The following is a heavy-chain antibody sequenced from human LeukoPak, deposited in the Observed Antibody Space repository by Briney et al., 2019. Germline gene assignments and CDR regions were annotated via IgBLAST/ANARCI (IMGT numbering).Heavy chain of an antibody. CDR2: ISYSGST. J-gene: IGHJ3*02. Sequence: SETLSLTCSISGGYIGSYDWSWIRQPPGKGLEWIGYISYSGSTNYNPSLKSRVTISGDTSKNQFSLKLNSVTAADTAVYYCVRRGGTLDAFDIWGQGRMVSVSS. V-gene: IGHV4-59*08. D-gene: IGHD3-10*01. CDR1: GGYIGSYD. CDR3: VRRGGTLDAFDI.